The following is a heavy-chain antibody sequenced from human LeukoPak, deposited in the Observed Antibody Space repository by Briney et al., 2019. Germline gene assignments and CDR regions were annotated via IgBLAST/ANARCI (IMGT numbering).Heavy chain of an antibody. CDR3: AREAYCSSTSCYYGDYYSYYYMDV. CDR2: ISAYNGNT. CDR1: GYTFTSYG. Sequence: GASVKVSCKASGYTFTSYGISWVRQAPGHGLEWMGWISAYNGNTNYAQKLQGRVTMTTDTSTSTAYMELRSLRSDDTAVYYCAREAYCSSTSCYYGDYYSYYYMDVWGKGTTVTVSS. V-gene: IGHV1-18*01. J-gene: IGHJ6*03. D-gene: IGHD2-2*01.